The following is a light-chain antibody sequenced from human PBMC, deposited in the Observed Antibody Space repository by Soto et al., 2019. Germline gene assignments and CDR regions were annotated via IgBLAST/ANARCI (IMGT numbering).Light chain of an antibody. CDR2: AAS. CDR1: QGISSY. Sequence: DIKLTQSPSFLSASVGDRVTITCRASQGISSYLAWYQQKPGKAPKLLIYAASTLQSGVPSRFSGSGSGTEFTLTISSLQPEDFATYYCQQLNSYPYTFGQGNKLEIK. J-gene: IGKJ2*01. CDR3: QQLNSYPYT. V-gene: IGKV1-9*01.